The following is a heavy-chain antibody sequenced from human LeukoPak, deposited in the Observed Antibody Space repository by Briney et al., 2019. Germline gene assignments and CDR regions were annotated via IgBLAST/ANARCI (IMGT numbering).Heavy chain of an antibody. CDR3: AKASLIVVITLTPFDY. V-gene: IGHV3-30*18. CDR2: ISYDGSNQ. D-gene: IGHD3-22*01. Sequence: PGRSLRLSCAASGFTFSSYGMHWVRQAPGKGLEWVAVISYDGSNQYYADSVKGRFTISRDNSKNTLYLQMNSLRAEDTAVYYCAKASLIVVITLTPFDYWGQGTLVTVSS. J-gene: IGHJ4*02. CDR1: GFTFSSYG.